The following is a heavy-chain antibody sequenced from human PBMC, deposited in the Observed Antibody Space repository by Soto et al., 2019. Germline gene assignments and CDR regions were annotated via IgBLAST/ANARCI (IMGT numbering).Heavy chain of an antibody. D-gene: IGHD2-15*01. CDR3: ARDGSLVMVLEVGMDV. CDR1: GFTFSSYA. CDR2: ISYDGSNK. J-gene: IGHJ6*02. V-gene: IGHV3-30-3*01. Sequence: GGSLRLSCAASGFTFSSYAMHWVRQAPGKGLEWVAVISYDGSNKYYADSVKGRFTISRDNSKNTLYLQMNSLRAEDTAVYYCARDGSLVMVLEVGMDVWGQGTTVTVSS.